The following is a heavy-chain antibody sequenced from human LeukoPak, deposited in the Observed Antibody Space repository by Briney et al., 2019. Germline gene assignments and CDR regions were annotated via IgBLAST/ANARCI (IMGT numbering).Heavy chain of an antibody. J-gene: IGHJ4*02. Sequence: PSETLSLTCAVYGGSFSGYYWSWIRQPPGKGLEWTGEITHSGSTNYNPSLKNRVTISVDTSKNQFSLKLSSVTAADTAVYYCARERGAVADWGQGTLVTVSS. V-gene: IGHV4-34*01. D-gene: IGHD6-19*01. CDR1: GGSFSGYY. CDR2: ITHSGST. CDR3: ARERGAVAD.